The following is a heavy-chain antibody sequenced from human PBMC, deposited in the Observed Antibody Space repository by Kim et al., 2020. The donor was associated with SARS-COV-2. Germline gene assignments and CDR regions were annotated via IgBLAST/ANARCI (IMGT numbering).Heavy chain of an antibody. V-gene: IGHV1-3*01. J-gene: IGHJ6*03. D-gene: IGHD6-13*01. CDR2: INACNGNT. Sequence: ASVKVSCKASGYTFTSYAMHWVRQAPGQRLEWMGWINACNGNTNYSQKFQGRVTITRDTSTSTAYMELSSLRSEDTAVYYCARAGLSCSISWYSDYYYY. CDR1: GYTFTSYA. CDR3: ARAGLSCSISWYSDYYYY.